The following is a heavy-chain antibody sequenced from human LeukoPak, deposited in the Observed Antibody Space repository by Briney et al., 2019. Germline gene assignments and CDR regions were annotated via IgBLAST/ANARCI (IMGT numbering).Heavy chain of an antibody. CDR1: GFAFNEYA. D-gene: IGHD6-13*01. CDR2: IYSGGST. CDR3: AGPAAADY. Sequence: GGSLRLSCAASGFAFNEYAMSWVRQAPGKGLEWVSVIYSGGSTYYADSVKGRFTISRDNSKNTLYLQMNSLRAEDTAVYYCAGPAAADYWGQGALVTVPS. V-gene: IGHV3-53*01. J-gene: IGHJ4*02.